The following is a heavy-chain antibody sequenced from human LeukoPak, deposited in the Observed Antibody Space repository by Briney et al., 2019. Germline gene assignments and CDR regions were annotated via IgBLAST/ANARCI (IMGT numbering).Heavy chain of an antibody. D-gene: IGHD3-22*01. J-gene: IGHJ4*02. CDR3: ATDRGYYYDSSGYYS. V-gene: IGHV3-23*01. CDR1: GFTFSSYA. CDR2: IRGSGGST. Sequence: GGSLRLSCAASGFTFSSYAMSWVRQAPGKGLEWVSAIRGSGGSTYYAGSVKGRFTISRDNSKNMLYLQMNSLRSEDTAVYYCATDRGYYYDSSGYYSWGQGTLVTVSS.